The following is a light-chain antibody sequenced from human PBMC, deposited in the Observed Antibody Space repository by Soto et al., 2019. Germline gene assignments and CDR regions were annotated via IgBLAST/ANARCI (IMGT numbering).Light chain of an antibody. V-gene: IGKV3-15*01. CDR3: QQYNNWPPIT. J-gene: IGKJ5*01. CDR2: GAS. CDR1: QSVSSN. Sequence: EIVMTQSPATLSVSPGERATLSCRSSQSVSSNLAWYQQTPGQAPRLLIYGASTRATGIPARFSGSGSGTEFTLTISSLQSEDLAVYYCQQYNNWPPITVGQGTRLEIK.